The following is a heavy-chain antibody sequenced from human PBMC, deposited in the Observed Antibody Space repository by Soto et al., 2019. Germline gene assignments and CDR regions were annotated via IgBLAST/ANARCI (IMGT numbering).Heavy chain of an antibody. D-gene: IGHD3-9*01. Sequence: PGGSLRLSCAASGFTFSSYSMNWVRQAPGKGLEWVSYISSSSSTIYYADSVKGRFTISRDNAKNSLYLQMNSLRAEDTALYYCAREVGNYDILTGYDYWGQGTLVTVSS. CDR1: GFTFSSYS. CDR2: ISSSSSTI. CDR3: AREVGNYDILTGYDY. J-gene: IGHJ4*02. V-gene: IGHV3-48*01.